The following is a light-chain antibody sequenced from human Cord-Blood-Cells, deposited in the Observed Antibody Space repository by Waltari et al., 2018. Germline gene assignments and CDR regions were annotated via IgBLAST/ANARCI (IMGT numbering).Light chain of an antibody. CDR2: EGS. CDR1: SSYVGSYNL. V-gene: IGLV2-23*03. Sequence: QSALTQPASVSGSPGQSITISCTGTSSYVGSYNLVSWYHQQPGKAPKLMIYEGSKRPSGVSNRFSGSKSGNTASLTISGLQAEDEADYYCCSYAGSSTFVFGGGTKLTVL. J-gene: IGLJ2*01. CDR3: CSYAGSSTFV.